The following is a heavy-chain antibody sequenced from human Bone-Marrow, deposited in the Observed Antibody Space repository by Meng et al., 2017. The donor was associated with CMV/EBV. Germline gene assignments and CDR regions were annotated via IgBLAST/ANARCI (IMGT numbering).Heavy chain of an antibody. CDR2: IRYDGSNK. D-gene: IGHD2-2*01. CDR1: GFTFSSYG. Sequence: GESLKISCAASGFTFSSYGMHWVRQAPGKGLEWVAFIRYDGSNKYYADSVKGRFTISRDNSKNTLYLQMNSLRAEDTAVYYWAKGGGVAPAAHKLSYYFDYWGQGTLATVSS. CDR3: AKGGGVAPAAHKLSYYFDY. J-gene: IGHJ4*02. V-gene: IGHV3-30*02.